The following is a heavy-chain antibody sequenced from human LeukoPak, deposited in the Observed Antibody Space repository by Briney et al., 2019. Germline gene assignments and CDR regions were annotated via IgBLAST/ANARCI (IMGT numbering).Heavy chain of an antibody. V-gene: IGHV3-23*01. J-gene: IGHJ4*02. D-gene: IGHD3-3*01. CDR2: ISGSGGST. CDR1: GFTFSSYA. Sequence: PGGSLRLSCAASGFTFSSYAMSWVRQAPGKGLEGVSAISGSGGSTYYADSVKGRFTISRDNSKNTLYLQMNSLRAEDTAVYYCARIPHRNTIFGVVTYYFDYWGQGTLVTVSS. CDR3: ARIPHRNTIFGVVTYYFDY.